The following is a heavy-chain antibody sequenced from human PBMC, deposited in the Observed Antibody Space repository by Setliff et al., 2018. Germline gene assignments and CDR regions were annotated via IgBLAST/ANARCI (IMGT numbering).Heavy chain of an antibody. V-gene: IGHV3-48*04. CDR2: ISSSSSTI. CDR1: GFTFSSYS. CDR3: ARASITMVRGVANWFDP. Sequence: GSLRLSCAASGFTFSSYSMNWVRQAPGKGLEWVSYISSSSSTIYYADSVKGRFTISRDNAKNSLYLQMNSLRAEDTAVYYCARASITMVRGVANWFDPWGQGTLVTVSS. D-gene: IGHD3-10*01. J-gene: IGHJ5*02.